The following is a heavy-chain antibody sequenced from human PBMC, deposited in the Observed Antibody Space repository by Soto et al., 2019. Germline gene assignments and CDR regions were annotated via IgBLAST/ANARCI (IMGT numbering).Heavy chain of an antibody. CDR1: GYPFSTSY. V-gene: IGHV1-2*02. D-gene: IGHD6-6*01. CDR2: VSPSNGRT. CDR3: ARVEGSASSTGD. Sequence: QVHLVQSGPEVKIPGASVKVSCKASGYPFSTSYIHWVRQAPGQVLEWLGWVSPSNGRTLYAPKFRGRVTVTRDSSISTAYMELSRLTSDDTATYCCARVEGSASSTGDWGQGTLITVSS. J-gene: IGHJ4*02.